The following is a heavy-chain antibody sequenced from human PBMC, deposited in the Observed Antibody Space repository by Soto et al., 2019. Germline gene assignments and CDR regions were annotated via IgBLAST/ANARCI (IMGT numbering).Heavy chain of an antibody. Sequence: ASVKVSCKASGGTFSSYAISWVRQAPGQGLEWMGGTIPIFGTANYAQKFQGRVTITADKSTSTAYMELSSLRSEDTAVYYCERDLTYYHILTGYSSYYFDYWGPGTLVTVSS. CDR3: ERDLTYYHILTGYSSYYFDY. D-gene: IGHD3-9*01. V-gene: IGHV1-69*06. CDR1: GGTFSSYA. J-gene: IGHJ4*02. CDR2: TIPIFGTA.